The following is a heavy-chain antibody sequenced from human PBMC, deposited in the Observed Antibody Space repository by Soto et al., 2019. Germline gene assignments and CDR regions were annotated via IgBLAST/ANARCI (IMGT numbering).Heavy chain of an antibody. Sequence: GGSLRLSCAASGFTFSSYSMNWVRQAPGKGLEWVSSISSSSSYIYYAASVKGRFTISRDNAKNSLYLQMNSLRAEDTAVYYCARDWGRTLAFDYWGQGTLVTVSS. D-gene: IGHD3-16*01. CDR1: GFTFSSYS. CDR2: ISSSSSYI. CDR3: ARDWGRTLAFDY. J-gene: IGHJ4*02. V-gene: IGHV3-21*01.